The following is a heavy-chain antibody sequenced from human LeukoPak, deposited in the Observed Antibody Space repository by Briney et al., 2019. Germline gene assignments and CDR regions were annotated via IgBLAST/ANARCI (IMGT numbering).Heavy chain of an antibody. CDR3: ARGPTVTAAFDI. CDR2: IYHSGST. Sequence: SETLSLTCAVSGGSISSSNWWSWVRQPPGKGLEWIGEIYHSGSTNYNPSLKSRATISVDKSKNQFSLKLSSVTAADTAVYYCARGPTVTAAFDIWGQGTMVTVSS. V-gene: IGHV4-4*02. D-gene: IGHD4-11*01. CDR1: GGSISSSNW. J-gene: IGHJ3*02.